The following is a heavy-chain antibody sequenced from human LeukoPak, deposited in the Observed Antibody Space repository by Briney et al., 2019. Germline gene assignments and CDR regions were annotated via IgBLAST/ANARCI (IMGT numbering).Heavy chain of an antibody. CDR3: THRREWNYFGY. CDR1: GFSLSTSGVG. Sequence: SGPTLRNPTQTLTLTCTCSGFSLSTSGVGVGWVRQPPVKAVEWLALTYWNDDKRYSPSLKSRLTITKDTTNNQVVLTMTNIDPVDTGTYYCTHRREWNYFGYWGQGTLVTVSS. J-gene: IGHJ4*02. CDR2: TYWNDDK. D-gene: IGHD3-3*01. V-gene: IGHV2-5*01.